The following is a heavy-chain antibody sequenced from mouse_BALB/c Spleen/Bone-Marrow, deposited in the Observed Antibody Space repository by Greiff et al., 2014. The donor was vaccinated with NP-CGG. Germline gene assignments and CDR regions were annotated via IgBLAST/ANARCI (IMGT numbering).Heavy chain of an antibody. J-gene: IGHJ4*01. CDR2: IDPANGNT. D-gene: IGHD4-1*01. CDR1: GFNFKDNY. CDR3: ARWEYYAMDY. Sequence: EVQLQQSGAELVKPGASVKLSCTASGFNFKDNYMRWVKQRPEQGLEWIGRIDPANGNTKYDPKFQGKATITADTSSNTAYLQLSSLTSEDSAVYYCARWEYYAMDYWGQGTSVTVSS. V-gene: IGHV14-3*02.